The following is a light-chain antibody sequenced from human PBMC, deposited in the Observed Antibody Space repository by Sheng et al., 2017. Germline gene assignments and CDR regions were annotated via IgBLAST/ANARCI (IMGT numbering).Light chain of an antibody. CDR2: GAS. CDR1: QSVSSTY. Sequence: EIVLTQSPVNMSLSPGERASLSCRASQSVSSTYLAWYQQRPGQAPRLLIYGASSRATGISDGFSGSGSGTDFTLTINRLEPEDFAVYYCQQYGSSPLYSFGQGTKLEIK. CDR3: QQYGSSPLYS. V-gene: IGKV3-20*01. J-gene: IGKJ2*03.